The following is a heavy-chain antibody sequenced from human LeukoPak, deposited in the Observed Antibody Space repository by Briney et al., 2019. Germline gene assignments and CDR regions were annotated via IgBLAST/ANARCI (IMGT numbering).Heavy chain of an antibody. CDR3: ATKQWLAPPPDS. D-gene: IGHD6-19*01. Sequence: GGSLRLSCAASGFTFSKYWMLWVRRAPGKGLESVSRIDTDGTVTTYADSVKGRFTVSRDNADPTMFLQMNSVRDEDTAVYYCATKQWLAPPPDSWGQGTPVTVSS. CDR2: IDTDGTVT. V-gene: IGHV3-74*01. J-gene: IGHJ4*02. CDR1: GFTFSKYW.